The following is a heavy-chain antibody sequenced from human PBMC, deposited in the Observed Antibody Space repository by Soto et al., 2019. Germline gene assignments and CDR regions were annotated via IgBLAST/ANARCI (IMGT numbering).Heavy chain of an antibody. V-gene: IGHV1-3*01. D-gene: IGHD2-15*01. CDR3: ARGIATGPLDP. Sequence: QVQLVQSGAEVKKPGASVKISCKASGYTFTRYTMNWVRQAPGQRLEWMGWINPDNGNTKSSQKFQDRVIITRDTSASTAYMDLSRLRSEDTAVYYCARGIATGPLDPWGQGTLVTVSS. CDR1: GYTFTRYT. CDR2: INPDNGNT. J-gene: IGHJ5*02.